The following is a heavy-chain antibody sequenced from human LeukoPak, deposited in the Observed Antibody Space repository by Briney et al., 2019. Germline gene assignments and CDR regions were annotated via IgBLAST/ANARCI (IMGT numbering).Heavy chain of an antibody. CDR2: GSHSGDT. V-gene: IGHV4-4*02. CDR3: PGLRTFPY. D-gene: IGHD1-14*01. CDR1: GDSNDDINTCCW. J-gene: IGHJ4*02. Sequence: SGTLSLTCDVSGDSNDDINTCCWWTWVRQSPGKGLEWIGEGSHSGDTNYNPSLKSRVAISLDKSKKQFSLRVNFVTAADTAVYYCPGLRTFPYWGQGLLVTVSS.